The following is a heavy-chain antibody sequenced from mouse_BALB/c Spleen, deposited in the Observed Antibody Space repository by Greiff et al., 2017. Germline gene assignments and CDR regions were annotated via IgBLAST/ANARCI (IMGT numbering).Heavy chain of an antibody. CDR2: ISNGGGST. Sequence: EVQGVESGGGLVQPGGSLKLSCAASGFTFSSYTMSWVRQTPEKRLEWVAYISNGGGSTYYPDTVKGRFTISRDNAKNTLYLQMSSLKSEDTAMYYCARFYDGYYDYWGQGTTLTVSS. J-gene: IGHJ2*01. D-gene: IGHD2-3*01. V-gene: IGHV5-12-2*01. CDR3: ARFYDGYYDY. CDR1: GFTFSSYT.